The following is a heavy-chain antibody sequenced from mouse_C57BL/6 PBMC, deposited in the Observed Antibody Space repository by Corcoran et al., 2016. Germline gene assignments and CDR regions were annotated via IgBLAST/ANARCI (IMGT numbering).Heavy chain of an antibody. CDR3: AREGTTVVATYWYFDV. CDR1: GYSITSGYY. D-gene: IGHD1-1*01. CDR2: ISYDGSN. Sequence: DVQLQESGPGLMKPSQSLSLTCSVTGYSITSGYYWNWIRQFPGNKLEWMGYISYDGSNNYNPSLKNRISITRDTSKNQFFLKLNSVTTEDTATYYCAREGTTVVATYWYFDVWGTGTTVTVSS. J-gene: IGHJ1*03. V-gene: IGHV3-6*01.